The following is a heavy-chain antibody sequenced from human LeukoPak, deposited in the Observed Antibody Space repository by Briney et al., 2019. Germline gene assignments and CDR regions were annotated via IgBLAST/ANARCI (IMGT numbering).Heavy chain of an antibody. CDR3: ARGSGSSSWLDP. J-gene: IGHJ5*02. D-gene: IGHD3-10*01. CDR2: IYPGDSDT. Sequence: GESLKISCEGSGHNFNNHWIGWVRQKPGKGLEWMGLIYPGDSDTKYSPSFEGHVTMSVDKSIGAAYLEWSSLNVSDAAMYYCARGSGSSSWLDPWGQGTLVTVSP. V-gene: IGHV5-51*01. CDR1: GHNFNNHW.